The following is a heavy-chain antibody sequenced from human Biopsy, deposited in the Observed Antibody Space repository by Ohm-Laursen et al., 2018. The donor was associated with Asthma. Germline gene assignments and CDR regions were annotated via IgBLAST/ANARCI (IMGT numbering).Heavy chain of an antibody. V-gene: IGHV1-3*01. CDR3: ARTYYDFLTGQVNDAFAM. J-gene: IGHJ3*02. CDR2: INAGDGNT. CDR1: GYAFIHFA. D-gene: IGHD3-9*01. Sequence: ASVKVSCKASGYAFIHFAIHWVRQAPGQRLEWMGWINAGDGNTKYSQKFQGRVTITRDTSASTAYMDLRSLRSEDTAMYYCARTYYDFLTGQVNDAFAMWGQGTMVTVSS.